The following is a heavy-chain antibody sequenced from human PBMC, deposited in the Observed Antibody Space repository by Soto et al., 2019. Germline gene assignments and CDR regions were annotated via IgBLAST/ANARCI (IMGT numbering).Heavy chain of an antibody. Sequence: SETLSLTCAVYGGSFSGYYWSWIRQPPGKGLEWIGEINHSGSTNYNPSLKSRVTISVDTSKNQFSLKLGSVTAADTAVYYCARGSSNITFGGVIVGYYFDYWGQGTLVTVSS. D-gene: IGHD3-16*02. V-gene: IGHV4-34*01. CDR2: INHSGST. CDR3: ARGSSNITFGGVIVGYYFDY. CDR1: GGSFSGYY. J-gene: IGHJ4*02.